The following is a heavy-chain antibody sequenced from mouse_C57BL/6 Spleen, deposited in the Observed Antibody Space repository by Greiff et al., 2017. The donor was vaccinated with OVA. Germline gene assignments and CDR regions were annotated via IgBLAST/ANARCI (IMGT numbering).Heavy chain of an antibody. CDR2: IYPGDGDT. V-gene: IGHV1-80*01. CDR1: GYAFSSYW. Sequence: QVQLQQSGAELVKPGASVKISCKASGYAFSSYWMNWVKQRPGKGLEWIGQIYPGDGDTNYNGKFKGKATLTADKSSSTAYMQLSSLTSEDSAVYYCARGELGGYYFDYWGQGTTLTVSS. J-gene: IGHJ2*01. CDR3: ARGELGGYYFDY. D-gene: IGHD4-1*01.